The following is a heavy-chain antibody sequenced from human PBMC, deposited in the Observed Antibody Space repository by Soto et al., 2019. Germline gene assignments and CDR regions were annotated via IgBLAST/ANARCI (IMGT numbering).Heavy chain of an antibody. Sequence: ESLKIACVVSGFTFNNYGINWVRQAPGKGLEWVSTVSKSDYTYYSDSVKGRFTISRDNAKNTVSLQMNTLRAEDTAVYYCAREDSIIIPAVSDFWGQGTLVTVSS. D-gene: IGHD2-2*01. CDR3: AREDSIIIPAVSDF. V-gene: IGHV3-21*04. J-gene: IGHJ4*02. CDR2: VSKSDYT. CDR1: GFTFNNYG.